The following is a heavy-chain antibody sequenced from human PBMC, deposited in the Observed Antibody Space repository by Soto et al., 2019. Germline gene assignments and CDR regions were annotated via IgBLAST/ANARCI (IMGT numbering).Heavy chain of an antibody. J-gene: IGHJ4*02. D-gene: IGHD6-13*01. CDR2: MNPNSGNT. CDR1: GYTFTSYD. CDR3: ASGNSSSWVLYY. V-gene: IGHV1-8*01. Sequence: QVQLVQAGAEVKKPGASVKVSCKASGYTFTSYDINWVRQATGHGLEWMGWMNPNSGNTGYAQKFHGRVTMTRNNSISTAYMELSSMRAEYKAVYYCASGNSSSWVLYYWGQGTLVTLSS.